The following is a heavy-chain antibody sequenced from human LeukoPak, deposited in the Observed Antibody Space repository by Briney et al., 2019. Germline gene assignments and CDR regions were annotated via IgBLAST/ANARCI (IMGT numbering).Heavy chain of an antibody. J-gene: IGHJ5*02. CDR3: ARSPDGWFDP. D-gene: IGHD5-24*01. CDR2: ISSSGSTI. CDR1: GFTFSSYE. V-gene: IGHV3-48*03. Sequence: GGSLRLSCAASGFTFSSYEMNWVRQAPGKGLGWVSYISSSGSTIYYADSVKGRFTISRDNAKNSLYLQMNSLRAEDTAVYYCARSPDGWFDPWGQGTLVTVSS.